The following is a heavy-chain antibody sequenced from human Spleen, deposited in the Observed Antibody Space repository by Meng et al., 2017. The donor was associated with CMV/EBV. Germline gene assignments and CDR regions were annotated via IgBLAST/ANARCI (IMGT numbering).Heavy chain of an antibody. CDR3: AKHRTLTLVYYFDY. CDR2: ISAYTGDT. D-gene: IGHD2-15*01. J-gene: IGHJ4*02. V-gene: IGHV1-18*01. Sequence: ASVKVSCKASGYTFTNYVISWVRQAPGQGLEWMGWISAYTGDTNYAQKLQGRVMMTTDTSITTAYMELRSLRADDTAVYYCAKHRTLTLVYYFDYWGQGTLVTVSS. CDR1: GYTFTNYV.